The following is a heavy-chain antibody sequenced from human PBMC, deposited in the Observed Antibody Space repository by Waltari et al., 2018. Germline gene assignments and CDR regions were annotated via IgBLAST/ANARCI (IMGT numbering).Heavy chain of an antibody. CDR1: GGSISSSSYY. V-gene: IGHV4-39*07. Sequence: QLQLQESGPGLVKPSETLSLTCTVSGGSISSSSYYWGWIRQPPGKGLEWIGSIYYSGGTYYNPSLKSRVTISVDTSKNQFSLKLSSVTAADTAVYYCARESIAAAGTLDYWGQGTLVTVSS. CDR3: ARESIAAAGTLDY. D-gene: IGHD6-13*01. CDR2: IYYSGGT. J-gene: IGHJ4*02.